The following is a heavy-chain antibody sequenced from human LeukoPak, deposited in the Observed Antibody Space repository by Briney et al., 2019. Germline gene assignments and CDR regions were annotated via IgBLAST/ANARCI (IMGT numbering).Heavy chain of an antibody. D-gene: IGHD3-22*01. J-gene: IGHJ4*02. Sequence: PGGSLRLSCAASGFTFSSYAMSWVRQAPGKGLEWVSAISGSGGSTYYADSVKGRFTISRDNSKNTLYLQMNSLRAEDTAVYYCAKDRLLYDSSGYYFDYWGQGTLVTVSS. CDR2: ISGSGGST. CDR3: AKDRLLYDSSGYYFDY. V-gene: IGHV3-23*01. CDR1: GFTFSSYA.